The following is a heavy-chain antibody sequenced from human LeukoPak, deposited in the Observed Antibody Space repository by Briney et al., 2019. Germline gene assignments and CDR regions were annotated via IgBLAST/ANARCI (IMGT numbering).Heavy chain of an antibody. CDR1: GGTFSSYA. D-gene: IGHD3-22*01. V-gene: IGHV1-69*04. J-gene: IGHJ4*02. CDR2: IIPILGIA. Sequence: ASVKVSCKASGGTFSSYAISWVRQAPGQGLEWMGRIIPILGIANYAQKFQGRVTVTTDESTGTAYMELSSLRSEDTAVYYCARDKKRVSDYYDSSGYYYDLEYWGQGTLVTVSS. CDR3: ARDKKRVSDYYDSSGYYYDLEY.